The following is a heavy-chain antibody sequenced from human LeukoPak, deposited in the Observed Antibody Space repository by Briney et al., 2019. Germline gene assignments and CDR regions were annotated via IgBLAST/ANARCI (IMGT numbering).Heavy chain of an antibody. CDR3: AKVRIEVAGYFDY. J-gene: IGHJ4*02. D-gene: IGHD6-19*01. CDR1: GFTFSSYA. CDR2: ISYDGSNK. V-gene: IGHV3-30*04. Sequence: GGSLRLSCAASGFTFSSYAMHWVRQAPGKGLEWVAVISYDGSNKYYADSVKGRFTISRDNSKNTLYLQMNSLRAEDTAVYYCAKVRIEVAGYFDYWGQGTLVTVSS.